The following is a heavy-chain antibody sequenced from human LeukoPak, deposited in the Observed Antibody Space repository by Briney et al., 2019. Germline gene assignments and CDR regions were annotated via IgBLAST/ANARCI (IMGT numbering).Heavy chain of an antibody. Sequence: GGSLRLSCAASGFTFSSHWMSWVRQAPGKGLEWVAVISYHGTNTYYADSVKGRFTISRDNSKNTVSLQMNGLRAEDTAVYYCAGTLVATIGFDYWGQGTLVTVSS. J-gene: IGHJ4*02. CDR3: AGTLVATIGFDY. D-gene: IGHD5-12*01. V-gene: IGHV3-30-3*01. CDR2: ISYHGTNT. CDR1: GFTFSSHW.